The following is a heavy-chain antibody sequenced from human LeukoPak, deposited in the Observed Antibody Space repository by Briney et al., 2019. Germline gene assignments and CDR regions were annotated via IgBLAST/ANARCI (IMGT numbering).Heavy chain of an antibody. CDR1: EFTFTTYG. CDR3: ARDNYGMDV. V-gene: IGHV3-33*01. J-gene: IGHJ6*02. CDR2: IYYDGSNI. Sequence: GGSLRLSCAASEFTFTTYGMHWVRQAPGKGLEWVAFIYYDGSNIYYADYVKGRFTISRDISKNTLYLQMDSLRAEDTAIYYCARDNYGMDVWGQGTTVTVSS.